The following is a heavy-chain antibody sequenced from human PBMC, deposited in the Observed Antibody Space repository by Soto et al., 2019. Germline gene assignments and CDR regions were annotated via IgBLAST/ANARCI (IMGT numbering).Heavy chain of an antibody. Sequence: EVQLVETGGGLIQPGGSLRLSCAASGFTVSTNYMSWVRQAPGKGLEWVSVIYSGGAIHHGDSVKGRFTISRDNSKNTLYLQMNSLRAEDTAVYYCARGVPGSPFANWGQGALVIVSS. CDR2: IYSGGAI. V-gene: IGHV3-53*02. D-gene: IGHD1-26*01. CDR1: GFTVSTNY. CDR3: ARGVPGSPFAN. J-gene: IGHJ4*02.